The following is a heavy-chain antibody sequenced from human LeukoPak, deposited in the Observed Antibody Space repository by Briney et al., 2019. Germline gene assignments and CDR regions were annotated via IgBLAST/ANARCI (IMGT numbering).Heavy chain of an antibody. V-gene: IGHV4-4*07. CDR3: ARESSGNYYNPLGYMDV. Sequence: SETLSLTCTVSGGSISIYYWNWVRQPAGKGLEWIGRIFTSGITNYDPSLKSRVTMSVDTSKNQFSLNLSSVTAADTAVYYCARESSGNYYNPLGYMDVWGKGTTVTVSS. D-gene: IGHD3-10*01. CDR1: GGSISIYY. J-gene: IGHJ6*03. CDR2: IFTSGIT.